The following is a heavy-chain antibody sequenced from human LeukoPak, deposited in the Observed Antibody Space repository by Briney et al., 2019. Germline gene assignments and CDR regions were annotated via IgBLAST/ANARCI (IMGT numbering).Heavy chain of an antibody. CDR3: ARDSSGSLGYYYYGMDV. V-gene: IGHV3-74*01. Sequence: GGSLRLSCAASGFTFSSHWMHWVRQAPGKGLEWVSRISERRETTYAESVKGRFTISRDNSKNTLYLQMNSLRAEDTAVYYCARDSSGSLGYYYYGMDVWGQGTTVTVSS. CDR1: GFTFSSHW. J-gene: IGHJ6*02. D-gene: IGHD6-19*01. CDR2: ISERRET.